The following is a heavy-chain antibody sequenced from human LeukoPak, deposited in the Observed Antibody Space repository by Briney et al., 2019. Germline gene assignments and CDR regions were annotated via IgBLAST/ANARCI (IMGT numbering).Heavy chain of an antibody. V-gene: IGHV3-21*04. Sequence: GGSLRLSCAASGFTFSSFTLTWVRQAPGKGLEWVSSISSGSDYIYYADPVNGRFTISRDNAKNSLYLHMNILRAEDTAVYYCARDVAADYNFRSGYLGPFDYWGQGTLVTVSS. CDR3: ARDVAADYNFRSGYLGPFDY. D-gene: IGHD3-3*01. CDR2: ISSGSDYI. J-gene: IGHJ4*02. CDR1: GFTFSSFT.